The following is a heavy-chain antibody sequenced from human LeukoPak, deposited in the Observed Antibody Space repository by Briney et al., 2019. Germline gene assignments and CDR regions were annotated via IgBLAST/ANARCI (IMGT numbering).Heavy chain of an antibody. CDR3: ARAGYSSSLFDYYFYMDV. J-gene: IGHJ6*03. V-gene: IGHV3-21*01. Sequence: GGSLRLSCAASGFTFSTYTMIWVRQAPGKGLEWVSSISTSSSDIYYGDSVKGRFIISRDNAKNSVFLQMNSPRAADTAVYYCARAGYSSSLFDYYFYMDVWGKGTTVTVSS. CDR2: ISTSSSDI. CDR1: GFTFSTYT. D-gene: IGHD6-13*01.